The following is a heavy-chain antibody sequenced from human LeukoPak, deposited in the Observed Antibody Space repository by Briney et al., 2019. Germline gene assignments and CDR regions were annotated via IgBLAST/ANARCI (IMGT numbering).Heavy chain of an antibody. J-gene: IGHJ4*02. CDR1: GYTFTGYY. D-gene: IGHD1-26*01. Sequence: ASVKVSCKASGYTFTGYYMHWVRQAPGQGREWMGWINPNSGGTNYAQKFQGRVTMTRDTSISTAYMELSRLRSDDPAVYYCASLGNQWELPFDYWGQGTLVTVSS. CDR3: ASLGNQWELPFDY. CDR2: INPNSGGT. V-gene: IGHV1-2*02.